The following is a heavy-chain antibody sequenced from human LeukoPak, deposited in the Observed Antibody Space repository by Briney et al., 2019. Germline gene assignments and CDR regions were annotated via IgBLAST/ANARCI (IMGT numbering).Heavy chain of an antibody. CDR1: GGSISRYY. V-gene: IGHV4-4*07. Sequence: SETLSLTCTVSGGSISRYYWSWIRQPAGKGLGWIGRIYTSGSTNYNPSLKSRVTMSVDTSKNQFSLRLSSVNAADTAVYFCTREGTSGGLNWLDPWGQGTLVTVSS. CDR2: IYTSGST. CDR3: TREGTSGGLNWLDP. J-gene: IGHJ5*02. D-gene: IGHD3-10*01.